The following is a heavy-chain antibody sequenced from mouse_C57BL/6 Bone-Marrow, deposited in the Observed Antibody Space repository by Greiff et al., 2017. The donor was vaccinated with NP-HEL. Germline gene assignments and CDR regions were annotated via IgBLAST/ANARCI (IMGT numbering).Heavy chain of an antibody. D-gene: IGHD2-14*01. J-gene: IGHJ2*01. Sequence: QVHVKQPGAELVKPGASVKMSCKASGYTFTSYWITWVKQRPGQGLEWIGDIYPGSGSTNYNEKFKSKATLTVDTSSSTAYMQLSSLTSEDSAVYYCARPHRYWGQGTTLTVSS. CDR2: IYPGSGST. CDR3: ARPHRY. CDR1: GYTFTSYW. V-gene: IGHV1-55*01.